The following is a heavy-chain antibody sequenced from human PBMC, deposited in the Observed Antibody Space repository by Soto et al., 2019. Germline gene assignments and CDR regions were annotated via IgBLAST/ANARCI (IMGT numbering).Heavy chain of an antibody. V-gene: IGHV3-66*01. D-gene: IGHD3-10*01. Sequence: HPGGSLRLSCAASGFTVSSNYMSWVRQAPGKGLEWVSVIYSGGSTYYADSVKGRFTISRDNSKNTLYLQMNSLRAEDTAVYYCVSGNIDGSGSPRNYYYYYYMDVWGKGTTVTVSS. CDR1: GFTVSSNY. CDR3: VSGNIDGSGSPRNYYYYYYMDV. CDR2: IYSGGST. J-gene: IGHJ6*03.